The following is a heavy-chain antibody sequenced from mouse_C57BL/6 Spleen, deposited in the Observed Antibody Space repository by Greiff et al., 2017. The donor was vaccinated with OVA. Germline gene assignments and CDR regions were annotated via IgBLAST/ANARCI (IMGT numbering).Heavy chain of an antibody. CDR2: INYDGSST. J-gene: IGHJ4*01. Sequence: EVKVVESEGGLVQPGSSMKLSCTASGFTFSDYYMAWVRQVPEKGLEWVANINYDGSSTYYLDSLKSRFIISRDNAKNIIYLQMSSLKSEDTATYYCARDGTGAMDYWGQGTSVTVSS. V-gene: IGHV5-16*01. CDR1: GFTFSDYY. D-gene: IGHD4-1*01. CDR3: ARDGTGAMDY.